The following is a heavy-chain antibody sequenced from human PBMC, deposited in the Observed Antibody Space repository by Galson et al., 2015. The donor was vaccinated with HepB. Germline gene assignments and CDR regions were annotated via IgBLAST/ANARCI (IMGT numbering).Heavy chain of an antibody. CDR1: GGSISSYY. CDR2: IYYSGST. D-gene: IGHD3-9*01. J-gene: IGHJ6*02. V-gene: IGHV4-59*08. Sequence: TLSLTCTVSGGSISSYYWSWIRQLPGKGLEWIGYIYYSGSTNYNPSLKSRVTISVDTSKNQFSLKLSSVTAADTAVYYCARNRGGLRYFDWLSPPPSMDVWGQGTTVTVSS. CDR3: ARNRGGLRYFDWLSPPPSMDV.